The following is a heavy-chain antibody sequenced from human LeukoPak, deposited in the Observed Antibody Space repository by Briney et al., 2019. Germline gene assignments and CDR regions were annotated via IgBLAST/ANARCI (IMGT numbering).Heavy chain of an antibody. J-gene: IGHJ4*02. V-gene: IGHV1-69*04. D-gene: IGHD3-22*01. Sequence: ASVKVSCKASGGTFSSYAISWVRQAPGQGLEWMGRIIPIFGMANYAQKFQGRVTITADKSTSTAYMELSSLRSEDTAVYYCARDHTMIPYYFDYWGQGTLVTVSS. CDR2: IIPIFGMA. CDR3: ARDHTMIPYYFDY. CDR1: GGTFSSYA.